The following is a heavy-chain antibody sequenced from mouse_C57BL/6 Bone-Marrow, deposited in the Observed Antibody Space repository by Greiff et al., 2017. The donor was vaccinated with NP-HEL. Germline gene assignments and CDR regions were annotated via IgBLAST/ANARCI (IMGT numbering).Heavy chain of an antibody. Sequence: QVQLQQSGAELAKPGASVKLSCKASGYTFTSYWMHWVKQRPGQGLEWIGYINPSSGYTKYNQKFKDKATLTADTSSSTAYMQLSRLTYEDSAVYYCARYRASTGTRAMDYWGQGTSVTVSA. CDR1: GYTFTSYW. D-gene: IGHD4-1*02. CDR3: ARYRASTGTRAMDY. V-gene: IGHV1-7*01. J-gene: IGHJ4*01. CDR2: INPSSGYT.